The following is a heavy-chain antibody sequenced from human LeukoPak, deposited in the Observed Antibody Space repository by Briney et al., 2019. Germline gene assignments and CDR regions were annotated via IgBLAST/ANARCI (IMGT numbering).Heavy chain of an antibody. CDR1: GYTFTSNY. V-gene: IGHV1-46*01. CDR2: ISPSGGST. CDR3: ARAGGRSWFDP. J-gene: IGHJ5*02. Sequence: GASVKVSCKAFGYTFTSNYMHWVRQAPGQGPEWVGVISPSGGSTTYAQKFQGRVTMTTDTSMSTAYMELSRLTSDDTAVYYCARAGGRSWFDPWGQGTLVTVSS.